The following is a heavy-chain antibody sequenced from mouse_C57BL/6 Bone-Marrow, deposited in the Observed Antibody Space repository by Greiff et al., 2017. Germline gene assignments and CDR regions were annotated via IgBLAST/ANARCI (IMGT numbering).Heavy chain of an antibody. Sequence: EVKLMESEGGLVQPGSSMKLSCTASGFTFSDYYMAWVRQVPEKGLEWVANINYDGSSTYYLDSLKSRFIISRDNAKNILYLQMSSLKSEDTATXYCARFYDGYYDWYFDVWGTGTTVTVSS. D-gene: IGHD2-3*01. J-gene: IGHJ1*03. CDR2: INYDGSST. CDR3: ARFYDGYYDWYFDV. V-gene: IGHV5-16*01. CDR1: GFTFSDYY.